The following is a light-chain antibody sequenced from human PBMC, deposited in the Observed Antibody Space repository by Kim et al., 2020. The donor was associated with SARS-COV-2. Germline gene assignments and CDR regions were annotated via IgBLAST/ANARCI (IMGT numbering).Light chain of an antibody. J-gene: IGKJ1*01. V-gene: IGKV1-27*01. Sequence: ASVGDRVTITCRASQDISNYLAWFQLKPGKAPKLLIYAASALQPGVPYRFSGSGCGTDLTLTVTSLQPEDVATYYCQKCDSAPWTFGQGTKVDIK. CDR2: AAS. CDR1: QDISNY. CDR3: QKCDSAPWT.